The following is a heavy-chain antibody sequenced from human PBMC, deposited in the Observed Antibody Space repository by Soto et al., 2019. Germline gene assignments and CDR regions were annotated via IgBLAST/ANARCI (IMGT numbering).Heavy chain of an antibody. CDR2: TSYYATNQ. J-gene: IGHJ3*02. V-gene: IGHV3-30-3*01. D-gene: IGHD2-2*01. Sequence: QVQLVESGGGVVQPGRSLRLSCAASGFTFGDHPVHWVRQAPGKGLEWVAVTSYYATNQYFADTVKGRFTISSDNSKKTRDLDMKSRRPAEAGLNICVGGGGGSTFDIWGQGTVVTVSS. CDR1: GFTFGDHP. CDR3: VGGGGGSTFDI.